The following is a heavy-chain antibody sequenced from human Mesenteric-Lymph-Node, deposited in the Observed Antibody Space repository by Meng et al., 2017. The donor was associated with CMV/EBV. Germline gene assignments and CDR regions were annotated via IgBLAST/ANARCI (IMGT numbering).Heavy chain of an antibody. CDR3: AKDTGRNTYGPNWSDP. CDR2: IRFDGVNK. CDR1: GFTFSSYS. V-gene: IGHV3-30*02. Sequence: GESLKISCAASGFTFSSYSMNWVRQAPGKGLEWVTFIRFDGVNKYYTDSVKGRFTISRDNSKDTLYLQMNSLRAEDTALYYCAKDTGRNTYGPNWSDPWGQGTLVTVSS. J-gene: IGHJ5*02. D-gene: IGHD5-18*01.